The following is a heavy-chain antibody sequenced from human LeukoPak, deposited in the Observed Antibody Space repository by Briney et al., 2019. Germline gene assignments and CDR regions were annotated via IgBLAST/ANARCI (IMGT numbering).Heavy chain of an antibody. D-gene: IGHD3-16*01. CDR3: TREDYGVDS. CDR1: GFTFSGFW. V-gene: IGHV3-7*01. J-gene: IGHJ4*02. CDR2: IKQDGSEN. Sequence: GGSLRLSCAASGFTFSGFWMSWVRQAPGKGLEWVANIKQDGSENYYVDSVKGRFIISRDNARNSLYLQMNSPRAEDTAMYYCTREDYGVDSWGQGTLVTVAS.